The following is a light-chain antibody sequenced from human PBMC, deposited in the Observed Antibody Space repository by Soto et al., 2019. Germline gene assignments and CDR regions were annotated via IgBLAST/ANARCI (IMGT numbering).Light chain of an antibody. Sequence: QAVVTQSPSASASLGASVKLTCTLSSGHSSYAIAWHQQQPEKGPRYLMKLNSDGSHSKGDGIPDRFSGSSSGAERYLTISSLPSEDEADYYCQTWGTGIHVVFGGGTQLTVL. CDR3: QTWGTGIHVV. V-gene: IGLV4-69*01. CDR2: LNSDGSH. J-gene: IGLJ2*01. CDR1: SGHSSYA.